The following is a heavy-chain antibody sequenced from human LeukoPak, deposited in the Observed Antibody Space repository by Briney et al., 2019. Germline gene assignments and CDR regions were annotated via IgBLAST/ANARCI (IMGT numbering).Heavy chain of an antibody. CDR1: GFTFSSYG. CDR2: IWYDGSNK. J-gene: IGHJ4*02. D-gene: IGHD1-26*01. V-gene: IGHV3-33*01. Sequence: PGGSLRLSCAASGFTFSSYGMHWVRQAPGKGLEWVAVIWYDGSNKYYADSVKGRFTISRDNSKNTLYLQMNSLRAEDTAVYYCARGVVGAPPDYGGQGTLVTVSS. CDR3: ARGVVGAPPDY.